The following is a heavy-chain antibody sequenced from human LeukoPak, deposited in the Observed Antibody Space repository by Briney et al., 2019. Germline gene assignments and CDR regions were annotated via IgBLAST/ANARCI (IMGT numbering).Heavy chain of an antibody. CDR2: ISSSSSNI. D-gene: IGHD2-21*01. J-gene: IGHJ4*02. CDR1: GFTFSGYC. Sequence: GGSLRLSCAASGFTFSGYCMSWIRQAPGKGLEWVSYISSSSSNIYYADSVKGRFTISRDNAKNSLYLQMNSLRAEDTAVYYCADDCGCSSATYTDYWGQGTLVTVSS. CDR3: ADDCGCSSATYTDY. V-gene: IGHV3-11*04.